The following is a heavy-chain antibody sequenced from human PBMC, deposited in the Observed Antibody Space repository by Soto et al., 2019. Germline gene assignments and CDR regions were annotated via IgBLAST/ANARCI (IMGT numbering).Heavy chain of an antibody. J-gene: IGHJ6*02. CDR2: IYSGGST. CDR3: ASNIVVVTAMSYYYYGMDV. V-gene: IGHV3-53*04. CDR1: GFTVSSNY. Sequence: PGGSLRLSCAASGFTVSSNYMSWVRQAPGKGLEWVSVIYSGGSTYYADSVKGRFTISRHNSKNTLYLQMNSLRAEDTAVYYCASNIVVVTAMSYYYYGMDVWGQGTTVTVSS. D-gene: IGHD2-21*02.